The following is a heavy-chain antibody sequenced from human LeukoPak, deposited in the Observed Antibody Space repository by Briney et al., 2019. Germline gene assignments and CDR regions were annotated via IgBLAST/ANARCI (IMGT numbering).Heavy chain of an antibody. CDR3: AGARRFRDWFDP. J-gene: IGHJ5*02. Sequence: SETLSLTCAVYGGSFSGYYWSWIRQPPGKGLEWIGEINHSGSTNYNPSLKSRVTISVDTSKNQFSLKLSSVTAADTAVYYCAGARRFRDWFDPWGQGTLVTVSS. D-gene: IGHD3-3*01. CDR2: INHSGST. CDR1: GGSFSGYY. V-gene: IGHV4-34*01.